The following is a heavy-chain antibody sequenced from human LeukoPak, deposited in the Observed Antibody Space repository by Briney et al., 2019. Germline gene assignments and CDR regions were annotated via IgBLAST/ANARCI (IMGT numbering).Heavy chain of an antibody. CDR2: ISSSGSTI. V-gene: IGHV3-48*03. D-gene: IGHD6-13*01. J-gene: IGHJ4*02. Sequence: PGGSLRLSCAASGFTFSSYEMNWVRQAPGKGLEWVSYISSSGSTIYYADSVKGRFTISRDNAKNSLYLQMNSLRAEDTAVYYCARTQQLVPQFDYWGQGTLVTVSS. CDR3: ARTQQLVPQFDY. CDR1: GFTFSSYE.